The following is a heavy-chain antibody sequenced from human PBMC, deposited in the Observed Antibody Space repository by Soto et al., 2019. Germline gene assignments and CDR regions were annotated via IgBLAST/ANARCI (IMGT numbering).Heavy chain of an antibody. V-gene: IGHV3-48*02. CDR3: AREPSGSYYYYYYYGMDG. D-gene: IGHD3-10*01. CDR1: GFTFSSYS. Sequence: GGSLRLSCAASGFTFSSYSMNWVRQAPGKGLEWVSYISSSSSTIYYADSVKGRFTISRDNAKNSLYLQMNSLRDEDTAVYYCAREPSGSYYYYYYYGMDGWGQGTTVTVSS. CDR2: ISSSSSTI. J-gene: IGHJ6*02.